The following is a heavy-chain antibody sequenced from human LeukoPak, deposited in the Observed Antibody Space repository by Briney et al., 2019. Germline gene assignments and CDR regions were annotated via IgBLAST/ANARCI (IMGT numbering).Heavy chain of an antibody. V-gene: IGHV5-51*01. D-gene: IGHD3-22*01. CDR3: ARPTDSSGYALDY. CDR2: IYPGDSDT. J-gene: IGHJ4*02. CDR1: GYSFTSYW. Sequence: KGGESLKISCKGSGYSFTSYWIGWVRQMPGKGVEWMGIIYPGDSDTRYSPSFQGQVTISADKSISTAYLQWSSLKASDTAMYYCARPTDSSGYALDYWGRGTLVTVSS.